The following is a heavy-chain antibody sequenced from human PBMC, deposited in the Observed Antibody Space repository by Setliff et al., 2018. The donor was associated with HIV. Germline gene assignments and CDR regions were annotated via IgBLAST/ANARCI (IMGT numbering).Heavy chain of an antibody. CDR1: GFRFSDHF. CDR3: ARDPRPKFWSGNSPFDY. J-gene: IGHJ4*02. V-gene: IGHV3-11*01. CDR2: ISSSGDTS. Sequence: GSLRLSCAASGFRFSDHFASWFRQAPGKGLEWISDISSSGDTSNYADSVKGRFTISRDNAKNSLYLQMNSLRAEDTAVYYCARDPRPKFWSGNSPFDYWGQGTLGTVSS. D-gene: IGHD3-3*01.